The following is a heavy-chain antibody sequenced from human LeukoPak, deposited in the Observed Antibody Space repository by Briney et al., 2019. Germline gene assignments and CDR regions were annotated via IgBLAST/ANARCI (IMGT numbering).Heavy chain of an antibody. Sequence: SETLSLTCTVAGGSISSYYWSWIRQPPGKGLEWIGYIYYSGSTNYNPSLKSRVTISVDTSKNQFSLKLSSVTAADTAVYYCARVLAAAGTYHFDYWGQGTLVTVSS. CDR1: GGSISSYY. CDR2: IYYSGST. J-gene: IGHJ4*02. CDR3: ARVLAAAGTYHFDY. D-gene: IGHD6-13*01. V-gene: IGHV4-59*01.